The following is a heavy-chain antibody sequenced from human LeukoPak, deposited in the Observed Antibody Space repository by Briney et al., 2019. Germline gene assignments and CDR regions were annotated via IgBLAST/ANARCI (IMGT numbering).Heavy chain of an antibody. CDR3: ASPARIAARQGPTPGYYFDY. J-gene: IGHJ4*02. CDR2: IIPIFGTA. V-gene: IGHV1-69*13. Sequence: ASVKASCKASGGTFSSYAISWVRQAPGQGLEWMGGIIPIFGTANYAQKFQGRVTITADESTSTAYMELSSLRSEDTAVYYCASPARIAARQGPTPGYYFDYWGQGTLVTVSS. CDR1: GGTFSSYA. D-gene: IGHD6-6*01.